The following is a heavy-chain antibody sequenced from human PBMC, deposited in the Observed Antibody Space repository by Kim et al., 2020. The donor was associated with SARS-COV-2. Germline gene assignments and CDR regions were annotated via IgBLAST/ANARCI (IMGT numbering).Heavy chain of an antibody. J-gene: IGHJ6*02. Sequence: RFTISRDNSKNTLYLQMSSLRAEDTAVYYCARGQTEAAAGNYDYYYGMDVWGQGTTVTVSS. V-gene: IGHV3-30*15. CDR3: ARGQTEAAAGNYDYYYGMDV. D-gene: IGHD6-13*01.